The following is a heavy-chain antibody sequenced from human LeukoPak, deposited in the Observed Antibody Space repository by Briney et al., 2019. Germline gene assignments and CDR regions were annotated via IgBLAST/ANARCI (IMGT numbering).Heavy chain of an antibody. CDR1: GGSISSSRDY. Sequence: PSETLSLTCTVSGGSISSSRDYWGWIRQPPGKGLEGIGSIGYSGSAYYNPALKSRLTISIDTSKNQFSLKLSSVIAADTAVYYCASDPWNDYSLGXPFDTWGQGTLVTVSS. CDR3: ASDPWNDYSLGXPFDT. CDR2: IGYSGSA. D-gene: IGHD1-1*01. V-gene: IGHV4-39*07. J-gene: IGHJ4*02.